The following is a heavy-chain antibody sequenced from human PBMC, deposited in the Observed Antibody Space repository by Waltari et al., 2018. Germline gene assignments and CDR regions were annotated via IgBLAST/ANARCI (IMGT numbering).Heavy chain of an antibody. CDR1: GGSISSGGYY. CDR3: AREHSSGGGAFDI. Sequence: QVQLQESGPGLVKPSQTLSLTCTVSGGSISSGGYYWSWIRQHPGKGLEWIGYIYYSGSTYYNPSLKSRVTISVDTSKNQFSLKLSAVTAADTAVYYCAREHSSGGGAFDIWGQGTMVTVSS. V-gene: IGHV4-31*03. CDR2: IYYSGST. J-gene: IGHJ3*02. D-gene: IGHD6-25*01.